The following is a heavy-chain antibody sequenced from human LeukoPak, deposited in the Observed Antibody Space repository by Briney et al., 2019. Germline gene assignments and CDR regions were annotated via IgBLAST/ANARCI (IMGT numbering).Heavy chain of an antibody. CDR2: IKQDGSEK. Sequence: GGSLRLSCAASGFTFSTFGMSWVRQAPGKGLEWVANIKQDGSEKYYVDSVKGRFTISRDNAKNSLYLQMNSLRAEDTAVYYCASWHQLFRSFDYWGQGTLVTVSS. CDR3: ASWHQLFRSFDY. D-gene: IGHD2-2*01. CDR1: GFTFSTFG. V-gene: IGHV3-7*01. J-gene: IGHJ4*02.